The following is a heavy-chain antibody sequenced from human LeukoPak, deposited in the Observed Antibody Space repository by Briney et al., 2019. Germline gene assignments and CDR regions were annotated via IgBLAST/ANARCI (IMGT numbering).Heavy chain of an antibody. CDR2: IYYSGST. CDR3: AREDSGYDFEY. J-gene: IGHJ4*02. V-gene: IGHV4-39*02. Sequence: SETLSLTCTVSGGSISSSSYYWGWIRQPPGKGLEWIGSIYYSGSTYYNPSLKSRVTISVDTSKNQFSLKLSSVTAADTAVYYCAREDSGYDFEYWGRGTLVTVSS. CDR1: GGSISSSSYY. D-gene: IGHD5-12*01.